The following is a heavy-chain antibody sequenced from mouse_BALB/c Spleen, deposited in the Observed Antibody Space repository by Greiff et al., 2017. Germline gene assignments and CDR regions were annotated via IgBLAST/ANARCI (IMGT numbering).Heavy chain of an antibody. V-gene: IGHV5-6-5*01. CDR1: GFTFSSYA. CDR2: ISSGGST. Sequence: EVKLMESGGGLVKPGGSLKLSCAASGFTFSSYAMSWVRQTPEKRLEWVASISSGGSTYYPDSVKGRFTISRDNARNILYLQMSSLRSEDTAMYYCARGAEIYYGYDGYFDYWGQGTTLTVSS. CDR3: ARGAEIYYGYDGYFDY. D-gene: IGHD2-2*01. J-gene: IGHJ2*01.